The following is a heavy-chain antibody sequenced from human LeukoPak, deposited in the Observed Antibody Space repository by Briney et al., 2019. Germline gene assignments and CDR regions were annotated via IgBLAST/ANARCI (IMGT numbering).Heavy chain of an antibody. D-gene: IGHD6-13*01. CDR1: GFTFSSYS. CDR3: AREGYSSSSLDY. Sequence: GGSLRLSCAASGFTFSSYSMNWVRQAPGKGLGWVSSISSSSSYIYYADSVKGRFTISRDNAKNSLYLQMNSLRAEDTAVYYCAREGYSSSSLDYWGQGTLVTVSS. J-gene: IGHJ4*02. CDR2: ISSSSSYI. V-gene: IGHV3-21*01.